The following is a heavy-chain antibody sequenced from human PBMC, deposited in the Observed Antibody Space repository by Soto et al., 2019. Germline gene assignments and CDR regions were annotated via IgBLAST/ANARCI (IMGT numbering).Heavy chain of an antibody. D-gene: IGHD2-15*01. Sequence: EVQLVESGGGLVQPGGSLRLSCATSGFTFSSYWMHWVRQVPGEGLVWVSRIDGDGSSTTYADSVKGRFTISRDNAKNMLYVQMTSLRAEDTAVYYCARVSCSGSSCAHFDYWGQGTLVTVSS. CDR2: IDGDGSST. J-gene: IGHJ4*02. CDR1: GFTFSSYW. CDR3: ARVSCSGSSCAHFDY. V-gene: IGHV3-74*01.